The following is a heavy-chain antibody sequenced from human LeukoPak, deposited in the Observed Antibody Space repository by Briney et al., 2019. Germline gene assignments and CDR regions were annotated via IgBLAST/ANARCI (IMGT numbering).Heavy chain of an antibody. V-gene: IGHV1-46*01. CDR2: INPSGGST. CDR3: ARGDGYDSSGYYYGHFDY. J-gene: IGHJ4*02. D-gene: IGHD3-22*01. Sequence: ASVKVSCKASGYTFTSYHMHWVRQAPGQGLEWMGIINPSGGSTSYAQKFQGRVTMTRDMSTSTVYMELSSLRSEDTAVYYCARGDGYDSSGYYYGHFDYWGQGTLVTVSS. CDR1: GYTFTSYH.